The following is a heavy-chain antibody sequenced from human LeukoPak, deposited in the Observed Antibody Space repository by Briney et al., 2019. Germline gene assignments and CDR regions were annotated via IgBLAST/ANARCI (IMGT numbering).Heavy chain of an antibody. D-gene: IGHD5-12*01. CDR1: GFTFSGYA. CDR3: AKVRGYSGYDPLDY. CDR2: ISGSGGST. Sequence: PGGSLRLSCAASGFTFSGYAMSWVRQAPGKGLEWVSAISGSGGSTYYADSVKGRFTISRDNSKNTLYLQMNSLRAEDTAVYYCAKVRGYSGYDPLDYWGQGTLVTVSS. V-gene: IGHV3-23*01. J-gene: IGHJ4*02.